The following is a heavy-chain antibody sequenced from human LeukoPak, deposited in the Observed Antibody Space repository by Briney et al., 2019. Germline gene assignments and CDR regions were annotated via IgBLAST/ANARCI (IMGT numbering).Heavy chain of an antibody. J-gene: IGHJ4*02. Sequence: PGGSLRLSCAASGLTFSNYAMSWVRQAPGKGLEWVSGISGSGGSTYYADSVKGRFTISRDNSKNTLYLQMNSLRAEDTAVYYCAKDGVSGIAARFDYWGQGTLVTVSS. CDR1: GLTFSNYA. CDR2: ISGSGGST. D-gene: IGHD6-6*01. V-gene: IGHV3-23*01. CDR3: AKDGVSGIAARFDY.